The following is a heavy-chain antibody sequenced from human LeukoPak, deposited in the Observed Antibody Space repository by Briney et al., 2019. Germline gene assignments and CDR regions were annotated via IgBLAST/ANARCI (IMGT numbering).Heavy chain of an antibody. D-gene: IGHD4-23*01. J-gene: IGHJ4*02. CDR3: ARVNYGGNSFSDY. CDR1: GFTFSNAW. V-gene: IGHV3-74*01. Sequence: GGSLRLSCAASGFTFSNAWMSWVRQAPGKGLVWVSRINSDGASTNYAGSVEGRFTISRDNAKNTLYLQMNSLRAEDTAVYYCARVNYGGNSFSDYWGQGTLVTVSS. CDR2: INSDGAST.